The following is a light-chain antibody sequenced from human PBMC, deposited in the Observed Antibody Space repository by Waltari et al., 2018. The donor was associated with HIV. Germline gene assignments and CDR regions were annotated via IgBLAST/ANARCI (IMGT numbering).Light chain of an antibody. Sequence: QSALTQPASVSGSPGQSITISCTGTSSDVGSYNLVTWYQQNPGQAPKLMSYEVSKQPSGFSNRFSASKSGNPASLTISGLQAEDEADYYCCSYAGSSTYVFGTGTKVTVL. V-gene: IGLV2-23*02. CDR3: CSYAGSSTYV. CDR1: SSDVGSYNL. CDR2: EVS. J-gene: IGLJ1*01.